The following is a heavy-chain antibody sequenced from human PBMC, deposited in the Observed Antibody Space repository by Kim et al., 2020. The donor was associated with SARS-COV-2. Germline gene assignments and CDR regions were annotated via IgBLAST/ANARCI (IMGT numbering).Heavy chain of an antibody. Sequence: SPSFQGQVTISADKSISTAYLQWSSLKASDTAMYYCARPLYSSSWYWVDYWGQGTLVTVSS. V-gene: IGHV5-51*01. D-gene: IGHD6-13*01. CDR3: ARPLYSSSWYWVDY. J-gene: IGHJ4*02.